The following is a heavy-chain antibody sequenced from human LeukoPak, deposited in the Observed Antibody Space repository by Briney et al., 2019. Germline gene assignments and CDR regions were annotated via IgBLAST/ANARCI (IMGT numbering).Heavy chain of an antibody. CDR2: ISAYNGNT. V-gene: IGHV1-18*01. J-gene: IGHJ6*02. Sequence: ASVTVSCKPSGYTFTSYGISWVRQAPGQGLEWMGWISAYNGNTKNAQKLQGRVTMTTDTSTSTAYMELRSLRSDDTAVYYCARGRTVTTDSFYYGMDVWGQGTTVTVSS. D-gene: IGHD4-17*01. CDR3: ARGRTVTTDSFYYGMDV. CDR1: GYTFTSYG.